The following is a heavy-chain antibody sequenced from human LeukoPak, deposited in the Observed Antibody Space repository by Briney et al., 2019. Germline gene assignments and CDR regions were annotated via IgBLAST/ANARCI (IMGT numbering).Heavy chain of an antibody. J-gene: IGHJ4*02. D-gene: IGHD3-9*01. Sequence: QPGGSLRLSCAASGFTFSSYWMSWVRQVPGKGLEWVANIKEDGSEKYYVDSVRGRFTISRDNAKNSLYLYMNSLRAEDTAVYYCATSYDILIGYFGSWGQGTLVTVSS. CDR2: IKEDGSEK. CDR3: ATSYDILIGYFGS. V-gene: IGHV3-7*01. CDR1: GFTFSSYW.